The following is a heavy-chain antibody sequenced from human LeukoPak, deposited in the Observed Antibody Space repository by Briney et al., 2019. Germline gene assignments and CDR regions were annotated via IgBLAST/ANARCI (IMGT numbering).Heavy chain of an antibody. CDR1: EFTFSSYW. J-gene: IGHJ4*02. CDR3: AREGTIFGVVTNYDY. D-gene: IGHD3-3*01. Sequence: GGPLRLSCAASEFTFSSYWMSWVRQAPGKGLEWVANIKQDGSEKYYVDSVKGRFTISRDNAKNSLYLQMNSLRAEDTAVYYCAREGTIFGVVTNYDYWGQGTLVTVSS. V-gene: IGHV3-7*01. CDR2: IKQDGSEK.